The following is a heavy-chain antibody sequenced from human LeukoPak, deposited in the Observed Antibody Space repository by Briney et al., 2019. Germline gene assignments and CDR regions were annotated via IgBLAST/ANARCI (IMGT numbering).Heavy chain of an antibody. CDR1: GGSISSGDYY. CDR3: ARDANCSGGSCYGHDAFDI. V-gene: IGHV4-30-4*08. D-gene: IGHD2-15*01. CDR2: IYYSGST. J-gene: IGHJ3*02. Sequence: SQTLSLTCTVSGGSISSGDYYWSWIRQPPGKGLEWIGYIYYSGSTYYNPPLKSRVTISVDTSKNQFSLKLSSVTAADTAVYYCARDANCSGGSCYGHDAFDIWGQGTMVTVSS.